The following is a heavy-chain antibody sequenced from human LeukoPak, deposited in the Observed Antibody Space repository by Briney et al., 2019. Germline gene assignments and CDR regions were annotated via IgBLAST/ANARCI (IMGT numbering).Heavy chain of an antibody. Sequence: TSETLSLTCTVYGGPLSGYYWSWIRQPPGEGLEWIGEINHSGSTNYKPSLKSRFTISVDTSKNQIYLKLTSVTAADTAVYYCARWSAFEIWGQGTMVTVSS. CDR2: INHSGST. V-gene: IGHV4-34*01. J-gene: IGHJ3*02. CDR3: ARWSAFEI. D-gene: IGHD3-3*01. CDR1: GGPLSGYY.